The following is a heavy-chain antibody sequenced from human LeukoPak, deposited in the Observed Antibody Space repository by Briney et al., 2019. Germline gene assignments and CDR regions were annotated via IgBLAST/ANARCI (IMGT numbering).Heavy chain of an antibody. CDR2: IIPIFGTA. J-gene: IGHJ6*02. CDR1: GGTFSSYA. Sequence: SVKVSCKASGGTFSSYAISWVRQAPGQGLEWMGGIIPIFGTANYAQKFQGRVTITADESTSTAYMELSSLRSEDTAVYYCARGWADPQSRTVYHYGMDVWGQGTTVTVSS. D-gene: IGHD4-11*01. V-gene: IGHV1-69*13. CDR3: ARGWADPQSRTVYHYGMDV.